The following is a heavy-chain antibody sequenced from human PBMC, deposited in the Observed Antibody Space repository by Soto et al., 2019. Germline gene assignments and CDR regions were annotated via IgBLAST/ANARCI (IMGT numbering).Heavy chain of an antibody. CDR3: ARSRGSGGVEYNMDV. Sequence: EVHLVESGGGLVQPGGSLRLSCAASGFTFSSYWMHWVRQGPGEGLVWVSRIMSDGSGTTYADSAKGRFTISRDNAKNTLYLQMNSLRAEDTAVYHCARSRGSGGVEYNMDVWGQGTTVTVSS. CDR2: IMSDGSGT. D-gene: IGHD3-16*01. J-gene: IGHJ6*02. V-gene: IGHV3-74*01. CDR1: GFTFSSYW.